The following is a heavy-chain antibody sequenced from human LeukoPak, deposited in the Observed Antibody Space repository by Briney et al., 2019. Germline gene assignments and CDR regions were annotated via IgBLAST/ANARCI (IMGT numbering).Heavy chain of an antibody. CDR3: AREYSYDTRADY. CDR1: GGSISSGSYY. J-gene: IGHJ4*02. CDR2: IYTSGST. D-gene: IGHD5-18*01. Sequence: SETLSLTCTVSGGSISSGSYYWSWIRQPAGKGLEWIGRIYTSGSTNYNPSLKSRVTISVDTSKNQFSLKLSSVTAADTAVYYCAREYSYDTRADYWGQGTLVTVSS. V-gene: IGHV4-61*02.